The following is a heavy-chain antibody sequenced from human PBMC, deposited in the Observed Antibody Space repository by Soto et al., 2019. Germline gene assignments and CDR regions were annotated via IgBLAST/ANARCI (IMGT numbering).Heavy chain of an antibody. D-gene: IGHD5-12*01. CDR1: GYTFTSYG. Sequence: QVQLVQSGAEVKKPGASVKVSCKASGYTFTSYGISWVRQAPGQGLEWMGWISAYNGNTNYAQKLQGRVTMTTDTSTSTAYMELRSLRSDDTAVYYCARVRLPESYSGYDYDFDYWGQGTLVTVSS. V-gene: IGHV1-18*01. CDR2: ISAYNGNT. J-gene: IGHJ4*02. CDR3: ARVRLPESYSGYDYDFDY.